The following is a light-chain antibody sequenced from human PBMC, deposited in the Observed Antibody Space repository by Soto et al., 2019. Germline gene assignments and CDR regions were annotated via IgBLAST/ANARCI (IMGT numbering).Light chain of an antibody. Sequence: QTVVTQEPSFSVSPGGTVTLTCGLSSGSVSTNYYPSWYQRTPGQAPRTLIYSTNTRSSGVPDRFSGSILGNKAALTITGAQADDESDYYCVLYVGSGISVFGGGTQLTVL. J-gene: IGLJ2*01. V-gene: IGLV8-61*01. CDR2: STN. CDR1: SGSVSTNYY. CDR3: VLYVGSGISV.